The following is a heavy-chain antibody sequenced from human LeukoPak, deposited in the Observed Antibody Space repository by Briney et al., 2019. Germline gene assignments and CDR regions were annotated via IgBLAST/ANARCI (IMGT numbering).Heavy chain of an antibody. J-gene: IGHJ5*02. CDR3: ARWQYTISSGWFDP. V-gene: IGHV4-59*08. CDR2: IYYSGGT. CDR1: GGSISSLY. Sequence: SEALSLTCTTSGGSISSLYWGWIRQPPGKGLEWIGSIYYSGGTNYNPSLESRVTISVDTSKIQFSLKLSSVTAADTAVYYCARWQYTISSGWFDPWGQGTLVTVSS. D-gene: IGHD6-6*01.